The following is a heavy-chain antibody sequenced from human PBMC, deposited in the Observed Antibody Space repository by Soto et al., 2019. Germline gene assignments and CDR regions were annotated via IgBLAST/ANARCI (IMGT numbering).Heavy chain of an antibody. D-gene: IGHD6-13*01. Sequence: SETLSLTCTVSGGSISSYYWSWIRQPPGKGLEWIGYIYYSGSTNYNPSLKSRVTISVDKSKNQFSLKLNSLTAADTAVYYCARCIAAAGPIDYWGQGTLVTVSS. CDR1: GGSISSYY. V-gene: IGHV4-59*12. CDR2: IYYSGST. J-gene: IGHJ4*02. CDR3: ARCIAAAGPIDY.